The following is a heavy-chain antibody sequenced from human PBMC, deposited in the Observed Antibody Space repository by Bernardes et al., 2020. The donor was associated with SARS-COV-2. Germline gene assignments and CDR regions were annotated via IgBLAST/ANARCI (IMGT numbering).Heavy chain of an antibody. J-gene: IGHJ2*01. CDR1: GGSISSSSYY. CDR3: ARGPYYDFWSGYYTDWYFDL. D-gene: IGHD3-3*01. CDR2: IYYSGST. V-gene: IGHV4-39*07. Sequence: TLSLTCTVSGGSISSSSYYWGWIRQPPGKGLEWIGSIYYSGSTYYNPSLKSRVTISVDTSKNQFSLKLSSVTAADTAVYYCARGPYYDFWSGYYTDWYFDLWGRGTLVTVSS.